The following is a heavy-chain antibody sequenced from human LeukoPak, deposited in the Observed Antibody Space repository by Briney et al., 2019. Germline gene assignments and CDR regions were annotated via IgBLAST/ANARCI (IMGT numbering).Heavy chain of an antibody. CDR3: ARQIGVSIDY. CDR1: GFTFNSYG. J-gene: IGHJ4*02. CDR2: IRFDGSNK. Sequence: GGSLRLSCVASGFTFNSYGIHWVRQAPGKGLEWVTFIRFDGSNKYYADSVKGRFTISRDNSKNTLYLQMSSLRPEDTAVYYCARQIGVSIDYWGQGTLVTVSS. V-gene: IGHV3-30*02. D-gene: IGHD5/OR15-5a*01.